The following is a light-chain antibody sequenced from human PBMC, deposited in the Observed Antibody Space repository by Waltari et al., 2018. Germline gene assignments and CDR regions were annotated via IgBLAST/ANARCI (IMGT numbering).Light chain of an antibody. CDR3: ISYTTSDTMI. CDR2: DVS. J-gene: IGLJ2*01. Sequence: SALTQPASVSGSPGQSITISCTGTSSDVGAYNYVSWYHQHPGKVPKLIRYDVSHRPSGVSFRFSGSKSDNTASLTISGLQAEDEADYYCISYTTSDTMIFGGGTKLTVL. CDR1: SSDVGAYNY. V-gene: IGLV2-14*03.